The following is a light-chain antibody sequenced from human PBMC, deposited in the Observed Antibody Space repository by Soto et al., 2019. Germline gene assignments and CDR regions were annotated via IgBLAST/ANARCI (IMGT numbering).Light chain of an antibody. J-gene: IGKJ1*01. CDR3: QQDNNGPRT. V-gene: IGKV3-15*01. Sequence: EIVMTQSPATLSVSPGERATLSCRASQSVSSNLAWYQQKPGQAPSLLIYGASTRATGIPARFSGSGSGTEFTLTISSLQSEDFAVYYCQQDNNGPRTFGQGTKV. CDR2: GAS. CDR1: QSVSSN.